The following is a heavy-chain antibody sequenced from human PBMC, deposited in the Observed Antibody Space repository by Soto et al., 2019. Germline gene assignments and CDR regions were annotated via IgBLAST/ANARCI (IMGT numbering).Heavy chain of an antibody. CDR1: GDSVSSDNGA. CDR2: TYDRTTWSTWLF. V-gene: IGHV6-1*02. Sequence: QVELQQSGPRLVMPSQTLSLTCVISGDSVSSDNGAWNWIRQSPSRGLEWLGRTYDRTTWSTWLFEAAESRKSRITISPDTSGNQFCLHVNSVRPEDTAIYYCARGAADNRGYFFDYWGLGTLVTVSS. J-gene: IGHJ4*02. CDR3: ARGAADNRGYFFDY. D-gene: IGHD3-22*01.